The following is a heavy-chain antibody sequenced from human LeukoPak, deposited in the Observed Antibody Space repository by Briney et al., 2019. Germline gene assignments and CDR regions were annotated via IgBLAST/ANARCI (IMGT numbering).Heavy chain of an antibody. CDR2: IIPIFGTA. CDR1: GGTFSSYA. Sequence: SVKVSCKASGGTFSSYAISWVRQAPGQGLEWMGGIIPIFGTANYAQKFQGRVTITADESTSTAYMELSSLRSEDTAMYYCARVAGGGGGQIDYSDSSGYYNPLHYWGQGTLVTVSS. CDR3: ARVAGGGGGQIDYSDSSGYYNPLHY. D-gene: IGHD3-22*01. J-gene: IGHJ4*02. V-gene: IGHV1-69*13.